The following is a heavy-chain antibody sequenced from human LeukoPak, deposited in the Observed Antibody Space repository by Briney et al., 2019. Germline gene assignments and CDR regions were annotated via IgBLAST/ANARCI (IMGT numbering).Heavy chain of an antibody. CDR1: GGSFSGYY. CDR2: INHSGST. J-gene: IGHJ6*03. Sequence: PSETLSLTCAVYGGSFSGYYWSWIRQPPGKGLEWIGEINHSGSTNYNPSLKSRVTISVDTSKNQFPLKLSSVTAADTAVYYCARGPGNYDFWSGYYKSYYYYYMDVWGKGTTVTVSS. CDR3: ARGPGNYDFWSGYYKSYYYYYMDV. V-gene: IGHV4-34*01. D-gene: IGHD3-3*01.